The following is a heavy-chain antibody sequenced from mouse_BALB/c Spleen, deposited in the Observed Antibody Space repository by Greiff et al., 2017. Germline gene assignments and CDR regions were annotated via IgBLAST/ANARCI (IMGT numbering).Heavy chain of an antibody. V-gene: IGHV1-15*01. CDR3: ARGGYGSSYGYFDV. Sequence: QVQLKQSGAELVRPGASVKLSCKALGYTFTDYEMHWVKQTPVHGLEWIGAIHPGSGGTAYNQKFKGKATLTADKSSSTAYMQLSSLTSEDSAFYFCARGGYGSSYGYFDVWGAGTTVTVSS. J-gene: IGHJ1*01. CDR2: IHPGSGGT. D-gene: IGHD1-1*01. CDR1: GYTFTDYE.